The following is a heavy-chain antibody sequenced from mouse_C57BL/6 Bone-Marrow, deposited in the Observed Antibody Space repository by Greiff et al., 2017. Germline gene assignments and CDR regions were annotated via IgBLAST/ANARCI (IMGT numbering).Heavy chain of an antibody. CDR2: IYPGDGDT. V-gene: IGHV1-82*01. D-gene: IGHD2-1*01. CDR1: GYAFSSSW. CDR3: ANYGNYWAMDY. Sequence: QVQLKESGPELVQPGASVKISCKASGYAFSSSWMNWVKQRPGKGLEWIGRIYPGDGDTTYNGKFKGKATLTADKSSSTAYMQLSSLTSEDSAVYFCANYGNYWAMDYWGQGTSVTVSS. J-gene: IGHJ4*01.